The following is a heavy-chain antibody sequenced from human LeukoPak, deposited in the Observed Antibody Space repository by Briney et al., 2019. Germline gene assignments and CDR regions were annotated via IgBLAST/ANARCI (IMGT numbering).Heavy chain of an antibody. J-gene: IGHJ6*02. V-gene: IGHV4-59*08. CDR2: IYYSGST. Sequence: SETLSLTCTVSGGSISSYYWSWIRQPPGKGLEWIGYIYYSGSTYYNPSLKSRVTISVDTSKNQFSLKLSSVTAADTAVYYCASSPAAAGTPPYYYYGMDVWGQGTTVTVSS. CDR3: ASSPAAAGTPPYYYYGMDV. D-gene: IGHD6-13*01. CDR1: GGSISSYY.